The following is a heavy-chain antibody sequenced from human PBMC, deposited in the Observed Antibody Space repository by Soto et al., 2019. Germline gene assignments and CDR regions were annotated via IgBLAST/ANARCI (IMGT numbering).Heavy chain of an antibody. Sequence: EVQLVESGGGLLQPGGSLRLSCAASGFTFHEYAMHWVRQAPGKGLEWVSGISSDGDTIAYADSVQGRFTVFRDNAKNSLYLQMNSLRAEDTALYYCTKGGYDLIYYFGMDVWGQGTTVTVSS. CDR2: ISSDGDTI. J-gene: IGHJ6*02. CDR1: GFTFHEYA. D-gene: IGHD5-12*01. V-gene: IGHV3-9*01. CDR3: TKGGYDLIYYFGMDV.